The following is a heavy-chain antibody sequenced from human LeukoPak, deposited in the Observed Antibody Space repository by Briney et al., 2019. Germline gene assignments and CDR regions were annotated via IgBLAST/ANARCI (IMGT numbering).Heavy chain of an antibody. CDR3: ARDRSSGYFFDY. CDR1: GGSMSTNY. CDR2: IYYSGST. Sequence: SETLSLTCTVSGGSMSTNYWSWIRQPPGKGLEWIGYIYYSGSTNYNPSLKSRVTMSVDTSTNEFSLELSSVTAADTAMYFCARDRSSGYFFDYWGLGTLVTVSS. J-gene: IGHJ4*02. V-gene: IGHV4-59*01. D-gene: IGHD6-19*01.